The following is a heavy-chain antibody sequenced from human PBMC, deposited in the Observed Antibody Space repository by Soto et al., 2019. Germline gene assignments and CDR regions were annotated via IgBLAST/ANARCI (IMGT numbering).Heavy chain of an antibody. CDR2: INLSGIT. Sequence: QVQLQQCGAGLLRLSETLSLTCAVYAGSFIGYYWTWIRHPPGKGLDLFGEINLSGITDYNPSLKCRHTLSLDTSKKHYSLKLRHVTAADTDMYYCAKPNPLRLGELSWGGPNSSDPWGQGTLVIVSS. J-gene: IGHJ5*02. D-gene: IGHD3-16*02. CDR1: AGSFIGYY. V-gene: IGHV4-34*01. CDR3: AKPNPLRLGELSWGGPNSSDP.